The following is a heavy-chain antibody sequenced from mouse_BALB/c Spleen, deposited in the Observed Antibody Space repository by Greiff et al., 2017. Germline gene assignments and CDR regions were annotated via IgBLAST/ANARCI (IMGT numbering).Heavy chain of an antibody. J-gene: IGHJ1*01. Sequence: VQLQQSGAELARPGASVKMSCKASGYTFTSYTMHWVKQRPGQGLEWIGYINPSSGYTNYNEKFKDKATLTADKSSSTAYMQLSSLTSEDSAVYYCARGHDGYPNWYFDVWGAGTTVTVSS. V-gene: IGHV1-4*01. D-gene: IGHD2-3*01. CDR1: GYTFTSYT. CDR3: ARGHDGYPNWYFDV. CDR2: INPSSGYT.